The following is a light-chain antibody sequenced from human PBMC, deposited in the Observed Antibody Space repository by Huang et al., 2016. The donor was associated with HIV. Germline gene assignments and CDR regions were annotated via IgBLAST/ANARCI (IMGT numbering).Light chain of an antibody. V-gene: IGKV1-39*01. Sequence: DIQLTQSPSSLSASVGDRVTITCRASQTITTYFNWYQQKPGKAPHLLIYGASNLQSGVPSRVSGSGSGTDFTLIISGLQPEDFATYYCQQTYTFPAFGRGTKVEIK. CDR1: QTITTY. CDR3: QQTYTFPA. J-gene: IGKJ1*01. CDR2: GAS.